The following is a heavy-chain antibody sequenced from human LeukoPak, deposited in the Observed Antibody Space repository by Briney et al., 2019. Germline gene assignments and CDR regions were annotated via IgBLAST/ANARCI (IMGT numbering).Heavy chain of an antibody. J-gene: IGHJ4*02. Sequence: PSETLCLTCTVSGGSISSYYWSWIRQPPGKGLEWIGYIYYSGSANYNPSLKSRVTISVDTSKNQFSLKLSSVTAADSAVYYCARATRDLEGATDYWGQGTLVTVSS. V-gene: IGHV4-59*01. CDR3: ARATRDLEGATDY. D-gene: IGHD1-26*01. CDR1: GGSISSYY. CDR2: IYYSGSA.